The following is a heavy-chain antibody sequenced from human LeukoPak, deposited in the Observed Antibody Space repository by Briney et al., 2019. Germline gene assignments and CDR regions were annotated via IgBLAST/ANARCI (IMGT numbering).Heavy chain of an antibody. Sequence: GGSLRLSCAASGFTFSSYAMHWVRQAPGKGLEWVAVISYDGSNKYYADSVKGRFTISRGNSKNTLYLQMNSLRAEDTAVYYCAGYCSGGSCYSGWFDPWGQGTLVTVSS. D-gene: IGHD2-15*01. CDR2: ISYDGSNK. V-gene: IGHV3-30*04. CDR1: GFTFSSYA. CDR3: AGYCSGGSCYSGWFDP. J-gene: IGHJ5*02.